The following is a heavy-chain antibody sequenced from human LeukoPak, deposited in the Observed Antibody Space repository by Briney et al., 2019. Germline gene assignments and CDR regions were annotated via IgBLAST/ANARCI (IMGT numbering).Heavy chain of an antibody. D-gene: IGHD3-22*01. Sequence: SVKVSCKTSGGIFISYASSGLRQAPGQELEWMGGIIPIFGTANYAQKFQGRVTITADESTRTAYMELSSLRSEDTAVYYCASIGSSAYIPFDYWGQGTLVTVSS. J-gene: IGHJ4*02. CDR2: IIPIFGTA. CDR3: ASIGSSAYIPFDY. CDR1: GGIFISYA. V-gene: IGHV1-69*13.